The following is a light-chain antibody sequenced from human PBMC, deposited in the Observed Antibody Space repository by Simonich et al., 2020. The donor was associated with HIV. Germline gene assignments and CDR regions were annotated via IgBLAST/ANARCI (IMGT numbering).Light chain of an antibody. CDR3: QQSFSTPLT. Sequence: DIQMIQSPSSLSASVGDRVTITCRASQTISSYLNWYHQKPGKAPKLLIYAASSLQSGVPSRFSGSGSGTDFTLTISSLQPEDFATYYCQQSFSTPLTFGGGTKVEIK. CDR1: QTISSY. CDR2: AAS. J-gene: IGKJ4*01. V-gene: IGKV1-39*01.